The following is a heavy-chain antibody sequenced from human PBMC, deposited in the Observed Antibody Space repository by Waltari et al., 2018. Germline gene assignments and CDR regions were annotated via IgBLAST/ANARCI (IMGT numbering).Heavy chain of an antibody. V-gene: IGHV1-69*08. CDR2: IIPIFSTA. Sequence: QVQLVQSGAEVKKPGSSVKVSCKASGGTFSSYAISWVRQAPGQGLEWMGRIIPIFSTANYAQKFQGRVTITADKSTSTAYMELSSLRSEDTAVYYCARGGGYIAAHPFDYWGQGTLVTVSS. CDR1: GGTFSSYA. CDR3: ARGGGYIAAHPFDY. D-gene: IGHD6-13*01. J-gene: IGHJ4*02.